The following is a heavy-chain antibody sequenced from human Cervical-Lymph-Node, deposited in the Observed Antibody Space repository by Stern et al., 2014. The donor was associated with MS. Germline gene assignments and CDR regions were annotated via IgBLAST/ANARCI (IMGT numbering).Heavy chain of an antibody. CDR3: ARTTHSSGYYNWFDP. Sequence: QVTLRESGPALVKPTQTLTLTCTFSGFSLSTSGMCVSWIRQPPGKALEWLQPIDWDDDKNYSPSLKTRLNISKDTSKNQVVLTMTNMDPVDTATYYCARTTHSSGYYNWFDPWGQGTLVTVSS. CDR2: IDWDDDK. D-gene: IGHD3-22*01. J-gene: IGHJ5*02. CDR1: GFSLSTSGMC. V-gene: IGHV2-70*01.